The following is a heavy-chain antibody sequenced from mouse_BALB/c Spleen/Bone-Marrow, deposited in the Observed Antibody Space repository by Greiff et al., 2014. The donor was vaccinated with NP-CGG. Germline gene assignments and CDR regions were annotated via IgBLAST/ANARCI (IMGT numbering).Heavy chain of an antibody. Sequence: VQLVESGSELRSPGSSVKLSCKDFDSEVFPIAYMSWVRQKLGHGFEWIGDILPSIGRTIYGEKFEDKATLDADTVSNTAYLELNSLTSEDSAIYYCARKRDYYGSSYDWYYDVWGAGTTVTVSS. CDR1: DSEVFPIAY. CDR2: ILPSIGRT. J-gene: IGHJ1*01. CDR3: ARKRDYYGSSYDWYYDV. V-gene: IGHV15-2*02. D-gene: IGHD1-1*01.